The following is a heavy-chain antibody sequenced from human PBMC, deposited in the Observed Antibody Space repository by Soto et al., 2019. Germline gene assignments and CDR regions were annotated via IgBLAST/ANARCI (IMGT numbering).Heavy chain of an antibody. D-gene: IGHD3-10*01. Sequence: ASVKVSCKASGYTFTGYYMHWVRQAPGQGLEWMGWINPNSGGTNYAQKFQGWVTMTRDTSISTAYMELSRLRSDDTAVYYCARGDHLWFGELPIDYWGQGTLVTVSS. CDR2: INPNSGGT. CDR1: GYTFTGYY. J-gene: IGHJ4*02. V-gene: IGHV1-2*04. CDR3: ARGDHLWFGELPIDY.